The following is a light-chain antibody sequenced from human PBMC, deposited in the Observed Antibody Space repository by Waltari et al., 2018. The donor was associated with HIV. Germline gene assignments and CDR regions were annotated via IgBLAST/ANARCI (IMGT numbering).Light chain of an antibody. V-gene: IGKV1-39*01. CDR1: QSISNY. Sequence: DIQLTQSPSCLSAAVGDRVTITCLAKQSISNYLNWYQQKPGKAPKLLIYAASSLQSGVLSRFSGNGSGTDFTLTISSLQPEDFATYYCQQSYSTPLATFGQGTKLEIK. CDR3: QQSYSTPLAT. CDR2: AAS. J-gene: IGKJ2*01.